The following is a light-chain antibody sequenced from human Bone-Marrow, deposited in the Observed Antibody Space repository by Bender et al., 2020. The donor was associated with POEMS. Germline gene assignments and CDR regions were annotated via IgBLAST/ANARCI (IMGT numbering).Light chain of an antibody. J-gene: IGLJ3*02. V-gene: IGLV3-25*03. Sequence: SYELTQSPSVSVSPGQTARITCSGDALSKQYAFWYQQKTGQAPVLVMFKDNQRPSGVPDRFSASTSRTTVTLTITGVQAEDEADYYCQSIDSVGFCVFGGGTKLSV. CDR3: QSIDSVGFCV. CDR2: KDN. CDR1: ALSKQY.